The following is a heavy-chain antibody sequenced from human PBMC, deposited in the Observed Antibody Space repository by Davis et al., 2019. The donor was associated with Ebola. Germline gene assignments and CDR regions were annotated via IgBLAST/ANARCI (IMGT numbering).Heavy chain of an antibody. J-gene: IGHJ6*02. CDR2: VNHSGST. V-gene: IGHV4-34*01. Sequence: MPSETPSLTCSVYGGSFSGHYWTWIRQPPGKGLEWIGEVNHSGSTNYNPSLKSRVTISVDTSKNQFSLNLSSVTAADTAVYYCARGYSSSWYSRLALNYYYGMDVWGQGTTVIVSS. CDR3: ARGYSSSWYSRLALNYYYGMDV. CDR1: GGSFSGHY. D-gene: IGHD6-13*01.